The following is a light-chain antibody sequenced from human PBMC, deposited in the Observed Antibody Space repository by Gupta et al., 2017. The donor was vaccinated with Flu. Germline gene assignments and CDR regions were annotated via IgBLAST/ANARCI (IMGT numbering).Light chain of an antibody. Sequence: EIVLTQSPATLSLSPGERATLSCRASQSVGTYLAWYQQKPGQTPRLLIYDASNRATGIPARFSGSGSGTDFTLTISSREPEDFAVYYCQKRSNSPPYTFGQGTRLEIK. V-gene: IGKV3-11*01. J-gene: IGKJ2*01. CDR2: DAS. CDR1: QSVGTY. CDR3: QKRSNSPPYT.